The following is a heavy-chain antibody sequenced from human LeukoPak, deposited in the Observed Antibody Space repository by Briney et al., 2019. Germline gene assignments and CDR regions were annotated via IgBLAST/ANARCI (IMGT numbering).Heavy chain of an antibody. CDR3: ARGKVYYYDSSAYYEGDAFDI. CDR2: INPSGGST. Sequence: ASVKVSCKASGYTFTSYYMHWVRQAPGQGLEWMGIINPSGGSTSCAQKFQGRVTMTRDMSTSTVYMELSSLRSEDTAVYYCARGKVYYYDSSAYYEGDAFDIWGQGTMVTVSS. V-gene: IGHV1-46*01. CDR1: GYTFTSYY. J-gene: IGHJ3*02. D-gene: IGHD3-22*01.